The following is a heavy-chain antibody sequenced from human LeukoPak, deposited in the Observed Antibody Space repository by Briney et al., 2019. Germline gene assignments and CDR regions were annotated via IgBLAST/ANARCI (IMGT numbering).Heavy chain of an antibody. V-gene: IGHV1-18*04. CDR1: GYTFTSYG. J-gene: IGHJ4*02. D-gene: IGHD3-10*01. CDR2: ISDYNGST. Sequence: AAVKDSSKEPGYTFTSYGISWVRQAPGQGLEWMGWISDYNGSTNYAQKLQGRVTITTDTSTSTAYMEVRSLRSDDTAVDYCAREEDPHYYGWGSYYEIDYWGQGALVTVSS. CDR3: AREEDPHYYGWGSYYEIDY.